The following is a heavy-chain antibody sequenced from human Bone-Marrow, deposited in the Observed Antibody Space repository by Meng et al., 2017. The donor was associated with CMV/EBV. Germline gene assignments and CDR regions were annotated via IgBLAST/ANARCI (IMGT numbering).Heavy chain of an antibody. J-gene: IGHJ4*02. V-gene: IGHV4-30-4*08. Sequence: LRLSCTVSGGSISSGDYYWSWIRQPPGKGLEWIGYIYYSGSTYYNPSLKSRVTISVDTSKTQFSLKLSSVPAADTSVYYCASYCSSTSCYTGEVLFDYWGQGTLVTVSS. D-gene: IGHD2-2*02. CDR1: GGSISSGDYY. CDR2: IYYSGST. CDR3: ASYCSSTSCYTGEVLFDY.